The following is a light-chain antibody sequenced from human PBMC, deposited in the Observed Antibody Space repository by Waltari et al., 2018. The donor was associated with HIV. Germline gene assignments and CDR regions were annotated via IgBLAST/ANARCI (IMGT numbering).Light chain of an antibody. CDR1: ISDVGGYDF. V-gene: IGLV2-14*01. CDR3: SSYTTGSTLVV. CDR2: EVS. J-gene: IGLJ1*01. Sequence: QSALTQPASVSGSPGQSITISCTGTISDVGGYDFVSWYQLHPGKAPKLMIYEVSNRPSGVSNRFSGSKSGNTASLTISGLQAEDEADYYCSSYTTGSTLVVFGTGTKVIVL.